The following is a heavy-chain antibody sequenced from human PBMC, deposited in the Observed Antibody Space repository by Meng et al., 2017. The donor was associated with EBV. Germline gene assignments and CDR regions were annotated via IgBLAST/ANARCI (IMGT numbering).Heavy chain of an antibody. D-gene: IGHD6-13*01. V-gene: IGHV1-69*06. CDR3: ARAEIAAAGRLDY. Sequence: GAGGKKPGSSVKGTCKASGSTFSSYAISWVRQAPGQGLEWMGGIIPIFGTANYAQKFQGRVTITADKSTSTAYMELSSLRSEDTAVYYCARAEIAAAGRLDYWGQGTLVTVSS. J-gene: IGHJ4*02. CDR1: GSTFSSYA. CDR2: IIPIFGTA.